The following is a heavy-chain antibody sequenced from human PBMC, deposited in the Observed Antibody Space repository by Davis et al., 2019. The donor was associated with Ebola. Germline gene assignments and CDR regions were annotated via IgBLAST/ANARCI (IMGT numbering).Heavy chain of an antibody. CDR2: IYPNDADT. Sequence: GESLKISCKGSGYSFPDSWIGWVRQMPGKGLEWVGIIYPNDADTRYSPSFQGQVTISVDKSINTAYLEWTTLKASDTAIYYCARIHDSNGYYYPFDYWGQGTLVTVSS. J-gene: IGHJ4*02. D-gene: IGHD3-22*01. V-gene: IGHV5-51*01. CDR3: ARIHDSNGYYYPFDY. CDR1: GYSFPDSW.